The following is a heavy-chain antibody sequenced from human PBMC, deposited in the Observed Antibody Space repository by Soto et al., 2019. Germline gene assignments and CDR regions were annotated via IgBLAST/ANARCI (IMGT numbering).Heavy chain of an antibody. Sequence: QITLKESGPTLVKPTQTLTLTCTFSGFSLSTSGVGVGWIRQPPGKALEWLALIYLDDYKRYSPSLKSRLTSPKDTSKNQVVLTMTNMDPVDTATYYAAHSGYYGSGSYYNWFDPWGQGTLVTVSS. CDR1: GFSLSTSGVG. CDR2: IYLDDYK. V-gene: IGHV2-5*02. J-gene: IGHJ5*02. CDR3: AHSGYYGSGSYYNWFDP. D-gene: IGHD3-10*01.